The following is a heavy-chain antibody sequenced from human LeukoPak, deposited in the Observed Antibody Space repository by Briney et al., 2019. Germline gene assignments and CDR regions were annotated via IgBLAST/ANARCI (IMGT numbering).Heavy chain of an antibody. J-gene: IGHJ5*02. CDR3: ARPSLKYYYGSGMGGWFDP. Sequence: ASAKVSCKATGYTFTAYYMHWVRQAPGQGLEWMGWIDPNSGGTNYAQTFQGRVTMTRDTSISTAYMELSSLRSDDTAVYYCARPSLKYYYGSGMGGWFDPWGQGTLVTVSS. CDR1: GYTFTAYY. V-gene: IGHV1-2*02. D-gene: IGHD3-10*01. CDR2: IDPNSGGT.